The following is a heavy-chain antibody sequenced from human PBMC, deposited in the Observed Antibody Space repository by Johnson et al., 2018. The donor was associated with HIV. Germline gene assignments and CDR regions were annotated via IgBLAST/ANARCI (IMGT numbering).Heavy chain of an antibody. CDR1: GFTFDDYT. V-gene: IGHV3-43*01. CDR2: ISWDGGST. D-gene: IGHD6-6*01. CDR3: ARDLAALDAFDI. Sequence: VQLVESGGVVVQPGGSLRLSCAASGFTFDDYTMHWVRQAPGKGLEWVSLISWDGGSTYYADSVKGRFTISRDNAKNSLYLQMNSLRAEDTAVYYCARDLAALDAFDIWGQGTMVTVSS. J-gene: IGHJ3*02.